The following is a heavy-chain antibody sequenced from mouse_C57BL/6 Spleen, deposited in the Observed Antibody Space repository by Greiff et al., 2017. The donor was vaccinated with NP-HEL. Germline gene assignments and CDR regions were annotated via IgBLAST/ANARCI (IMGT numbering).Heavy chain of an antibody. CDR3: ARGEAYYYGSSLDY. D-gene: IGHD1-1*01. CDR2: IYPRSGNT. Sequence: QVQLQQSGAELARPGASVKLSCKASGYTFTSYGISWVKQRTGQGLEWIGEIYPRSGNTYYNEKFKGKATLTADKSSSTAYMELRSLTSEDSAVYFCARGEAYYYGSSLDYWGQGTTLTVSS. CDR1: GYTFTSYG. J-gene: IGHJ2*01. V-gene: IGHV1-81*01.